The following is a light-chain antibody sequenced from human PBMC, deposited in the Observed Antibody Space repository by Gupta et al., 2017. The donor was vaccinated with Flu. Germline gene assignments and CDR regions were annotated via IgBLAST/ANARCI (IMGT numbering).Light chain of an antibody. V-gene: IGKV3-11*01. CDR3: QQRSNWPRGYS. CDR1: QSVSSY. CDR2: DAS. J-gene: IGKJ2*03. Sequence: IVLTQSPATLSLSPGERATRACRASQSVSSYLAWYQKKPGQAPRLLIYDASNRATGIPARFSGSGSGTDCTLTIRSLEPEDFAVYYCQQRSNWPRGYSFGQGTKLEIK.